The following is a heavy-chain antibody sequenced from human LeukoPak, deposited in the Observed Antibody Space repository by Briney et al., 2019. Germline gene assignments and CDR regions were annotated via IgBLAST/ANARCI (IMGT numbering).Heavy chain of an antibody. Sequence: ASVKVSCKASGGTFSSYAISWVRQAPGQGLEWMGRINPNSGGTNYAQKFQGRVTMTRDTSISTAYMELSRLRSDDTAVYYCARSSYYDFWSGTNWFDPWGQGTLVTVSS. V-gene: IGHV1-2*06. CDR1: GGTFSSYA. CDR2: INPNSGGT. D-gene: IGHD3-3*01. CDR3: ARSSYYDFWSGTNWFDP. J-gene: IGHJ5*02.